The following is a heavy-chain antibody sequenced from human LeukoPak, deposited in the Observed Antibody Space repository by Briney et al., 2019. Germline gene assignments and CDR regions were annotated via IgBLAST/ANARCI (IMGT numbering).Heavy chain of an antibody. CDR1: GFTFSSYA. Sequence: GGSLRLSCAASGFTFSSYAMNWVRQAPGKGLEWVSGIRGSGDTTYYADSVKGRFTISRDNAKNSLYLQMNSLRAEDTAVYYCARGNPTYYYDTIDYWGQGTLVTVSS. CDR2: IRGSGDTT. V-gene: IGHV3-23*01. CDR3: ARGNPTYYYDTIDY. D-gene: IGHD3-22*01. J-gene: IGHJ4*02.